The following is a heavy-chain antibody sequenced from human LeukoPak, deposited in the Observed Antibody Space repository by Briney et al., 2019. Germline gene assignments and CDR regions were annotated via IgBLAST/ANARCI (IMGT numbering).Heavy chain of an antibody. CDR1: GYSISSGYY. V-gene: IGHV4-38-2*01. CDR2: IYHSGST. Sequence: PSETLSLTCAVSGYSISSGYYWGWIRQPPGKGLEWIGSIYHSGSTYYNPSLKSRVTISVDTSKNQFSLKLSFVTAADTAVYYCASRPWGYFDYWGQGTLVTVSS. D-gene: IGHD3-16*01. CDR3: ASRPWGYFDY. J-gene: IGHJ4*02.